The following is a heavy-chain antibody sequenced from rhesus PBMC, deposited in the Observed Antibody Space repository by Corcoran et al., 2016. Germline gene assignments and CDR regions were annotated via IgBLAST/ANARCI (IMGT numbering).Heavy chain of an antibody. J-gene: IGHJ3*01. V-gene: IGHV4-169*01. CDR2: SSGRRSST. CDR3: ARVHTVRGDAFDF. Sequence: QLQLQESGPGLVKPSETLSVTCAVSGGSISSSYWRWIRQAPGKGLEWIGCSSGRRSSTNCMPPLKCRVTLSVDTAENQLSLKLGSVTTADTAVYYCARVHTVRGDAFDFWGQGLRVTVSS. D-gene: IGHD5-30*01. CDR1: GGSISSSY.